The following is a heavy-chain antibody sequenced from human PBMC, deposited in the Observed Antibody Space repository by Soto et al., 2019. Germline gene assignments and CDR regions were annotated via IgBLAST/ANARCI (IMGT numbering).Heavy chain of an antibody. V-gene: IGHV3-11*06. J-gene: IGHJ6*02. CDR3: ARRRGTLRFPGGMDV. CDR2: ISSSSSYT. CDR1: GFTFSDYY. Sequence: QVQLVESGGGLVKPGGSLRLSCAASGFTFSDYYMSWIRQAPGKGLEWVSYISSSSSYTNYADSVKGRFTISRDNTKNSLYLQMNSLRAEDTAVYYCARRRGTLRFPGGMDVWGQGTTVTVSS. D-gene: IGHD3-3*01.